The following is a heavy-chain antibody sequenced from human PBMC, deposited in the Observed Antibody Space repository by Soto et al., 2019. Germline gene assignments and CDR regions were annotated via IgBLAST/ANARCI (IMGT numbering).Heavy chain of an antibody. D-gene: IGHD3-3*01. Sequence: QITLNESGPTVVRPTETLPLTCRFAGFSLTTRGVDVGWIRQSPGKAPEWLALIYWNDDKRYSASLKSRLTITKSTSKDQVLLTVSDLDPTDTATYYCAHRVLRTVFGLVTTTAIFFDFWGKGTPVAVSS. J-gene: IGHJ4*02. V-gene: IGHV2-5*01. CDR1: GFSLTTRGVD. CDR3: AHRVLRTVFGLVTTTAIFFDF. CDR2: IYWNDDK.